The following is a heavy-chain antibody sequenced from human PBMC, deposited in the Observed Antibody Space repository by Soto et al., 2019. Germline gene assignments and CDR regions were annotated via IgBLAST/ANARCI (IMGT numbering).Heavy chain of an antibody. CDR1: GFNFSSYS. CDR2: ISSRSSYI. CDR3: ARGTTLITPLWFDP. D-gene: IGHD4-17*01. J-gene: IGHJ5*02. Sequence: VQLVESGGGLVKPGGSLSLACVASGFNFSSYSMNWVRQAPGKGLEWVSSISSRSSYIHYADSLKGRFTISRDNAKNSLYLQMNSLRADDTAVYYCARGTTLITPLWFDPWGQGTLVTVSA. V-gene: IGHV3-21*01.